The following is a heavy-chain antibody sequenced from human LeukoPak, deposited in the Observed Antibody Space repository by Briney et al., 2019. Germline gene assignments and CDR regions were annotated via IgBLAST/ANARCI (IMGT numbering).Heavy chain of an antibody. J-gene: IGHJ4*02. CDR2: INPSGGST. CDR1: GYTFTSYY. D-gene: IGHD1-26*01. CDR3: ARGSAARRGSYYEVDY. V-gene: IGHV1-46*01. Sequence: ASVKVSCKASGYTFTSYYMHWVRQAPGQGLEWMGIINPSGGSTSYAQKFQGRVTMTRDMSTSTVYMELSSLRSEDTAVYYCARGSAARRGSYYEVDYWGQGTLVTVSS.